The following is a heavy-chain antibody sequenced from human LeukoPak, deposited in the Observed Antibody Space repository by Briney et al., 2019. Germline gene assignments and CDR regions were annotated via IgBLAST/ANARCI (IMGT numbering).Heavy chain of an antibody. CDR2: NYYSGST. CDR3: ARDLASITGRTPGWFDP. J-gene: IGHJ5*02. D-gene: IGHD1-20*01. CDR1: GGSISRHY. Sequence: PSGTLSLTCTVSGGSISRHYWSWIRQPPGGGVEWIGYNYYSGSTNYNPSLKSRVTISVDTSKNQFSLKLSSVTAADTAVYYCARDLASITGRTPGWFDPWGQGTLVTVSS. V-gene: IGHV4-59*11.